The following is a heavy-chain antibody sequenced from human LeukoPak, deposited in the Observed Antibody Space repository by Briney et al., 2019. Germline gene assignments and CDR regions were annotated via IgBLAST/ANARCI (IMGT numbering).Heavy chain of an antibody. D-gene: IGHD2-21*02. CDR1: GGSFSGYY. CDR2: INHSGST. Sequence: SETLSLTCAVYGGSFSGYYWIWIRQPPGKGLEWIGEINHSGSTNYNPSLKSRVTMSVDTSKNQFSLRLSSVTAADTAVYYCARGYCGGDCYVDYWGQGTLVTVSS. J-gene: IGHJ4*02. V-gene: IGHV4-34*09. CDR3: ARGYCGGDCYVDY.